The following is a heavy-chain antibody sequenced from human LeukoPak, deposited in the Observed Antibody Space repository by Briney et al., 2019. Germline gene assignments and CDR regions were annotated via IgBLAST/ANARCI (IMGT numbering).Heavy chain of an antibody. Sequence: EASVKVSCKASGYTFTGYYMHWVRQAPGQGLEWMGWINPNSGGTNYAQKFQGRVTMTRDTSISTAYMALSRLRSDDTAVYYCARGNIREYYYDSSGREPSLDYWGQGTLVTVSS. J-gene: IGHJ4*02. CDR3: ARGNIREYYYDSSGREPSLDY. CDR2: INPNSGGT. V-gene: IGHV1-2*02. CDR1: GYTFTGYY. D-gene: IGHD3-22*01.